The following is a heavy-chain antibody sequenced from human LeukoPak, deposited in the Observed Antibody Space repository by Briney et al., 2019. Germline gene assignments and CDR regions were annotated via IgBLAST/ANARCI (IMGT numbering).Heavy chain of an antibody. J-gene: IGHJ4*02. CDR3: GRDGDFDF. V-gene: IGHV3-7*01. D-gene: IGHD3-16*01. CDR2: IKQDGSEK. CDR1: GFTFSSYW. Sequence: PGGSLRLSCAASGFTFSSYWMSWVRQTPGVGLEWVANIKQDGSEKDYVDSVKGRFTISRDNAKNSLYLQMNSLRVEDTAVYYCGRDGDFDFWGQGIQVTVSS.